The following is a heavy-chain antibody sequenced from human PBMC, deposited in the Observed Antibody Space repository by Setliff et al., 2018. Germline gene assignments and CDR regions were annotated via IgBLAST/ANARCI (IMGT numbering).Heavy chain of an antibody. D-gene: IGHD3-10*01. J-gene: IGHJ5*02. CDR1: GFTFGEYA. CDR3: AKNGFGVVALGVNNWFDP. V-gene: IGHV3-15*01. Sequence: PGGSLRLSCTASGFTFGEYAMSWVRQAPGKGLEWVGRIKSKTDGGTTDYAAPVKGRFTISRDDSKNTLYLQMNSLKTEDTAVYYCAKNGFGVVALGVNNWFDPWGQGTLVTVSS. CDR2: IKSKTDGGTT.